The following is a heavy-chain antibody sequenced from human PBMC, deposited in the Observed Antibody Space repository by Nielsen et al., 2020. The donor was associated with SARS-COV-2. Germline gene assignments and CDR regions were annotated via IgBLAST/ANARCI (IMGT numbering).Heavy chain of an antibody. J-gene: IGHJ1*01. CDR2: ISGSGGST. CDR1: GFAFSNFA. Sequence: GESLKISCSASGFAFSNFAMNWVRQAPGKGLEWVSTISGSGGSTFYLGSVKGRFTISRDNSKNTLYLQMNSLRAEDTAVYYCARDKGIAVARYFQHWGQGTLVTVSS. D-gene: IGHD6-19*01. CDR3: ARDKGIAVARYFQH. V-gene: IGHV3-23*01.